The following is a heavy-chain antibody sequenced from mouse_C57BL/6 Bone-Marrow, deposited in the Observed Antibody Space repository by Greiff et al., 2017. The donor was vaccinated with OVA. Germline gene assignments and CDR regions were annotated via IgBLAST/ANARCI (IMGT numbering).Heavy chain of an antibody. J-gene: IGHJ1*03. CDR2: IRSKSNYYAT. D-gene: IGHD1-1*01. Sequence: VKLQESGGGLVQPKGSLKLSCAASGFSFNTYALNWVRQAPGKGLEWVARIRSKSNYYATYYADSVKDRFTISRDDSESMLYLQMNNLKTEDTAMYYCVRHYGSSYGYFDVWGTGTTVTVSS. CDR1: GFSFNTYA. V-gene: IGHV10-1*01. CDR3: VRHYGSSYGYFDV.